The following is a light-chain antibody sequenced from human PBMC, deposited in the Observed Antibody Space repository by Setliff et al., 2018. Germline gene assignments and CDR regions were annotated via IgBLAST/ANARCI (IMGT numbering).Light chain of an antibody. CDR3: AAWDAKLSAYV. J-gene: IGLJ1*01. CDR1: SSNIGSNT. V-gene: IGLV1-44*01. Sequence: QSVLTQPPSASGTPGQRVTISCSGSSSNIGSNTVNWYQQLPGAAPKLLMHSNNQRPSGVPDRFSGSKSGTSASLAISGLQSEDEADYYCAAWDAKLSAYVCGIGTKVTVL. CDR2: SNN.